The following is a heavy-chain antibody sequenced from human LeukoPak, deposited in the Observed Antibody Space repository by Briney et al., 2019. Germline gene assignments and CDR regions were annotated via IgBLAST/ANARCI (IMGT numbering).Heavy chain of an antibody. J-gene: IGHJ6*02. CDR3: ARDMGDTAMVTDCYYYGMDV. V-gene: IGHV1-69*04. CDR2: IIPILGIA. Sequence: SVKVSCKASGGTFSSYAISWVRQAPGQGLEWMGRIIPILGIANYAQKFQGRVTITADKSTSTAYMELSSLRSEDTAVYYCARDMGDTAMVTDCYYYGMDVWGQGTTVTVSS. CDR1: GGTFSSYA. D-gene: IGHD5-18*01.